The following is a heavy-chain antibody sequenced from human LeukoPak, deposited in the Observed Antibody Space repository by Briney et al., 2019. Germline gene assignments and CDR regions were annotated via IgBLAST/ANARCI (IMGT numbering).Heavy chain of an antibody. CDR2: IYYSGST. D-gene: IGHD6-19*01. Sequence: SETLSLTCTVSGGSISSYYWSWIRQPPGKGLEWIGYIYYSGSTNYNPSLKSRVTISVDTFKNQFSLKLSSVTAADTAVYYCARETGGWSFDYWGQGTLVTVSS. CDR3: ARETGGWSFDY. CDR1: GGSISSYY. J-gene: IGHJ4*02. V-gene: IGHV4-59*01.